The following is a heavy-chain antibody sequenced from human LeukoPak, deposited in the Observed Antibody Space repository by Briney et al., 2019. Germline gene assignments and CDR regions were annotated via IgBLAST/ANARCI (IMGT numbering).Heavy chain of an antibody. D-gene: IGHD6-13*01. CDR2: ISHTGHT. CDR3: ARVPRIAATGTVRYGMDV. V-gene: IGHV4-34*01. J-gene: IGHJ6*02. CDR1: GGSFTSYY. Sequence: SETLSLTCAVYGGSFTSYYWSWIRQPPGTGLEWIGEISHTGHTNYNPSLKSRVTMSVETSKNQLSLILTSVTAADTAVYYCARVPRIAATGTVRYGMDVWGPGTTVTVSS.